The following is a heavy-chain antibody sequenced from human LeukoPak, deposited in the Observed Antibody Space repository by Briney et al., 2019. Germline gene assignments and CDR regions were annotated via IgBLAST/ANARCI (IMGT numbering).Heavy chain of an antibody. Sequence: SETLSLTCTVSGGSISTSNYYWAWIRQPPGKGLEWIGSIYFSGSTYYNPSLKSRVSMSVDTSNNQFSLKVTSVPAADTAVYYCASDYGADSGYWGQGTLVTVSS. CDR3: ASDYGADSGY. CDR2: IYFSGST. D-gene: IGHD4-23*01. J-gene: IGHJ4*02. V-gene: IGHV4-39*01. CDR1: GGSISTSNYY.